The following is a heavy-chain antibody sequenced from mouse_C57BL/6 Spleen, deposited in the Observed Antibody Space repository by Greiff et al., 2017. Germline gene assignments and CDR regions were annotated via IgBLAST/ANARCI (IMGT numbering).Heavy chain of an antibody. CDR1: GFTFSDYY. CDR3: ARDLYDGYYGFAY. Sequence: DVKLVESEGGLVQPGSSMKLSCTASGFTFSDYYMAWVRQVPEKGLEWVANINYDGSSTYYLDSLKSRFIISRDNAKNILYLQMSSLKSEDTATYYCARDLYDGYYGFAYWGQGTLVTVSA. D-gene: IGHD2-3*01. J-gene: IGHJ3*01. V-gene: IGHV5-16*01. CDR2: INYDGSST.